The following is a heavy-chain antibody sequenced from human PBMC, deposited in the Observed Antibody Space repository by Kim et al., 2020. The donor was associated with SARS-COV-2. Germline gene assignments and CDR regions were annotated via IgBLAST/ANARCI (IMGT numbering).Heavy chain of an antibody. CDR2: INAGNGNT. CDR3: ARETSIAARRSSEYYFDY. J-gene: IGHJ4*02. D-gene: IGHD6-6*01. CDR1: GYTFTSYA. Sequence: ASVKVSCKASGYTFTSYAMHWVRQAPGQRLEWMGWINAGNGNTKYSQKFQGRVTITRDTSASTAYMELSSLRSEDTAVYYCARETSIAARRSSEYYFDYWGQGTLVTVSS. V-gene: IGHV1-3*01.